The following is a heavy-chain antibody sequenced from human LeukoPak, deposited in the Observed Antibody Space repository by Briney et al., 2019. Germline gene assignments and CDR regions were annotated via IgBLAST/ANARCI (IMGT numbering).Heavy chain of an antibody. CDR1: RFTFDDYG. Sequence: GGSLRLSCAASRFTFDDYGMSWVRQAPGKGLEWVSGINWNGGSTGYADSVKGRFTISRDNAKNSLYLQMNSLRAEDTALYYCARARYSSGWGNWFDPWGQGTLVTVSS. D-gene: IGHD6-19*01. J-gene: IGHJ5*02. CDR2: INWNGGST. V-gene: IGHV3-20*04. CDR3: ARARYSSGWGNWFDP.